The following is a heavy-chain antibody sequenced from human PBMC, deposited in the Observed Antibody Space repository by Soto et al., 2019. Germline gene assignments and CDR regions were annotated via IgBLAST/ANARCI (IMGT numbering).Heavy chain of an antibody. CDR3: AKDQRVGTIFGVVIGFDY. J-gene: IGHJ4*02. CDR1: GFTFSSYR. D-gene: IGHD3-3*01. V-gene: IGHV3-23*01. CDR2: ISGGGGNT. Sequence: GGSLRLSCAASGFTFSSYRMNWVRQAPGKGLEWVSAISGGGGNTYHADSVKGRFTISRDNAKNTLYLQMNSLRAEDTAVYYCAKDQRVGTIFGVVIGFDYWGQGTLVTVSS.